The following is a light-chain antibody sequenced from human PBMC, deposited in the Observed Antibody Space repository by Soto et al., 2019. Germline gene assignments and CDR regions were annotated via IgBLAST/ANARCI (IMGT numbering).Light chain of an antibody. CDR1: SSNIGSNT. Sequence: QSVLTQPPSASGTPGQRVTISCSGSSSNIGSNTVNWHQQLPGRAPKVLIYTNNQRPSGVPDRFSGSKSGTSASLAISGLQSEDEADYYCAAWDDSLNGGVFGGGTKLTVL. CDR2: TNN. CDR3: AAWDDSLNGGV. J-gene: IGLJ3*02. V-gene: IGLV1-44*01.